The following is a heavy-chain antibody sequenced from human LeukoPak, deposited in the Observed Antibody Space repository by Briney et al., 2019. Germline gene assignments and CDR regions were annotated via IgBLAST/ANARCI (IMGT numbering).Heavy chain of an antibody. CDR3: ARAAAVAGTDY. J-gene: IGHJ4*02. CDR2: INHSGST. CDR1: GGSCSGYY. V-gene: IGHV4-34*01. D-gene: IGHD6-19*01. Sequence: SETLSLTCAVYGGSCSGYYWSWIRQPPGKGLEWIGEINHSGSTNYNPSLKSRVTISVDTSKNQFSLKLSSVTAADTAVYYCARAAAVAGTDYWGQGTLVTVSS.